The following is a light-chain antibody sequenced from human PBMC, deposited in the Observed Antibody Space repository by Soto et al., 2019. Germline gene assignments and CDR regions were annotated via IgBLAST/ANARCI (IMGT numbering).Light chain of an antibody. CDR2: DVS. V-gene: IGLV2-14*01. J-gene: IGLJ1*01. Sequence: QSALTQPASVSGSPGQSITISCTGTSSDVGGYNYVSWYQQHPGKAPKLMIYDVSNRPSGVSNRFSGSKSGNTASLTISGLQAEDEADYYCSSYTRSSNSRVFGTGTEVTV. CDR3: SSYTRSSNSRV. CDR1: SSDVGGYNY.